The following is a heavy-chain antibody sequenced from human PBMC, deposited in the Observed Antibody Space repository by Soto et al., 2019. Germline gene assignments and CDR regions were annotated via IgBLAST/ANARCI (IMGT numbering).Heavy chain of an antibody. CDR1: GFTFSSYA. Sequence: GGSLRLSCAASGFTFSSYAMSWVRQAPGKGLEWVSAISGSGGSTYYADSVKGRFTISRDNSKNTLYLQMNSLRAEDTAVYYCAKDLSGGSHYYYMDVWGKGTTVTVSS. D-gene: IGHD2-15*01. J-gene: IGHJ6*03. CDR3: AKDLSGGSHYYYMDV. CDR2: ISGSGGST. V-gene: IGHV3-23*01.